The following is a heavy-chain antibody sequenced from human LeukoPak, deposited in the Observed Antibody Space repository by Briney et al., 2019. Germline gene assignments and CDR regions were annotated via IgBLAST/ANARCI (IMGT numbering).Heavy chain of an antibody. CDR3: AKTLFVGYNCGKIDY. V-gene: IGHV3-23*01. Sequence: TGGSLRLSCAASGFTFSSYAMSWFRQAQGKGLEWVSSISGSGTNTYYADSVKGRFTISRDNSKNTLYLQMNSLRAEDTAVYYCAKTLFVGYNCGKIDYWGQGSLVTVSS. CDR1: GFTFSSYA. J-gene: IGHJ4*02. CDR2: ISGSGTNT. D-gene: IGHD5-18*01.